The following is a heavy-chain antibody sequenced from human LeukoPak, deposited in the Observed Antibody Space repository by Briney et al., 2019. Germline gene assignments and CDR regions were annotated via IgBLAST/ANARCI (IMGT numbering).Heavy chain of an antibody. Sequence: SETLSLTCAVYGGSFSGYYWSWIRQPPGKELEWIGEINHSGSTNYNPSLKSRVTISVDTSKNQFSLKLSSVTAADTAVYYCARGALYCSSTSCYDLDYWGQGTLVTVSS. V-gene: IGHV4-34*01. D-gene: IGHD2-2*01. CDR3: ARGALYCSSTSCYDLDY. J-gene: IGHJ4*02. CDR1: GGSFSGYY. CDR2: INHSGST.